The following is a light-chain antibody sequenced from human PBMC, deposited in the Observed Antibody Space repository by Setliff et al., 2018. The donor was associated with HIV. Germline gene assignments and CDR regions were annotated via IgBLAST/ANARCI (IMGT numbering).Light chain of an antibody. CDR3: QVWDSSSDHHV. V-gene: IGLV3-21*04. Sequence: SYELTQPPSVSVAPGKTARITCGGDNIGSKSVHWYQQKPGQAPVLVIYYDSDRPSGIPERFSGSNSGNTATLTISRVEAGDEADHYCQVWDSSSDHHVFGTGTKVTVL. J-gene: IGLJ1*01. CDR2: YDS. CDR1: NIGSKS.